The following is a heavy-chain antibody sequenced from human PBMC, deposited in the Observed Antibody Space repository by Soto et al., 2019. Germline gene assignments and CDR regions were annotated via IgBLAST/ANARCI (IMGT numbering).Heavy chain of an antibody. CDR3: AHTRYDGDYLDY. D-gene: IGHD4-17*01. V-gene: IGHV2-5*02. CDR1: GFSFTTGGVG. Sequence: QISLKESGPTRVKLTETLTLTCTFSGFSFTTGGVGVVWIRLPPGKALEWLAVIYWDDDKRYSPYLKSRLTITKDTSKNPVVLTMTNMEPVDTATYYCAHTRYDGDYLDYWGQGTLVTVSS. CDR2: IYWDDDK. J-gene: IGHJ4*02.